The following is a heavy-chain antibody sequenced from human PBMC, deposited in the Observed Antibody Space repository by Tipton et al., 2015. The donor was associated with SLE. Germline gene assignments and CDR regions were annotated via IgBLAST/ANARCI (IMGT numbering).Heavy chain of an antibody. CDR2: IYRSGST. CDR1: GFSISSGYY. J-gene: IGHJ1*01. D-gene: IGHD3-3*01. V-gene: IGHV4-38-2*02. Sequence: TLSLTCTVSGFSISSGYYWGWMRQSPGKGLEWIGSIYRSGSTYYTPSLRSRVTIPVDTSKNQFSLKLTSVTAADTAVYYCARLDSIFGVLDWGQGTLVTVSS. CDR3: ARLDSIFGVLD.